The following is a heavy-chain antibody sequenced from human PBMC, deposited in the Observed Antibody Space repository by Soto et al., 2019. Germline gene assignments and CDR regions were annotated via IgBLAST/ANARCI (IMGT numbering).Heavy chain of an antibody. D-gene: IGHD6-13*01. CDR2: TYYRSKWYN. V-gene: IGHV6-1*01. CDR1: GDSVSSNSAA. CDR3: ARVYSSSWYRRDCFDP. J-gene: IGHJ5*02. Sequence: SQTLSLTCAISGDSVSSNSAAWNWIRQSPSRGLEWLGRTYYRSKWYNDYAVSVKSRITINPDTSKNQFSLQLNSVTPEDTAVYYCARVYSSSWYRRDCFDPWGQGTLVTVSS.